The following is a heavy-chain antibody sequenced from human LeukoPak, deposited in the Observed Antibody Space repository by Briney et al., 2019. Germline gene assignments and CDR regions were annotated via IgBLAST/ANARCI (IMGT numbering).Heavy chain of an antibody. CDR1: GGSFSGYY. J-gene: IGHJ4*02. V-gene: IGHV4-34*01. CDR2: INHSGST. Sequence: SEILSLTCAVYGGSFSGYYWSWVRQPPGKGLEWIGEINHSGSTNYNPSLKSRVTISVDTSKNQFSLKLSSVTAADTAVYYCARGRRWLQFFFDYWGQGTLVTASS. CDR3: ARGRRWLQFFFDY. D-gene: IGHD5-24*01.